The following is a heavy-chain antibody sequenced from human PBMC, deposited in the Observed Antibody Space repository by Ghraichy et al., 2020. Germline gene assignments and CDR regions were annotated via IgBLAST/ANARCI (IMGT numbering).Heavy chain of an antibody. CDR2: IYSSGLT. J-gene: IGHJ4*02. CDR3: ATEGYGSSGYFIDY. D-gene: IGHD3-22*01. CDR1: GGPIGGRC. V-gene: IGHV4-59*11. Sequence: SETLSLTCTASGGPIGGRCCSWFRQPPGKGLEWIGFIYSSGLTEFNPFLKSRVTFSVNTPETQFSLRLSSVTAADTALYYCATEGYGSSGYFIDYWGRGTLVTVSS.